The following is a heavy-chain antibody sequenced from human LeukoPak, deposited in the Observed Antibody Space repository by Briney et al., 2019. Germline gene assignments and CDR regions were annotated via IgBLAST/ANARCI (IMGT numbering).Heavy chain of an antibody. CDR2: IYPSGST. CDR3: ARDRSGYSEYYFDY. J-gene: IGHJ4*02. Sequence: NASETLSLTCSVSGGSISSSRYCWGWIRQPAGKGLEWIGRIYPSGSTNYNPSLRSRVTITIDKSKTQFSLRLTSVTAADTAVYYCARDRSGYSEYYFDYWGQGTLVSVSS. D-gene: IGHD5-12*01. V-gene: IGHV4-61*02. CDR1: GGSISSSRYC.